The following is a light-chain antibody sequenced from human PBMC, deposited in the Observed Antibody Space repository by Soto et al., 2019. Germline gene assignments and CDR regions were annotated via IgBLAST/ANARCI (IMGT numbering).Light chain of an antibody. CDR2: GAS. CDR3: QQYVNSLYT. V-gene: IGKV3-20*01. CDR1: QSISSSY. Sequence: EIVVTQSPGTLSLSPGERATLSCRASQSISSSYLAWYQQKPGQAPRLLIYGASNRATGIPDRFSGSGSGTDFTLTISRLAPEDSAVYYCQQYVNSLYTFGQGTMLEIK. J-gene: IGKJ2*01.